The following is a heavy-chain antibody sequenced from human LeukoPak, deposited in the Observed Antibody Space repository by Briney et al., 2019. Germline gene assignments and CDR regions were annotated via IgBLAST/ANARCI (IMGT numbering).Heavy chain of an antibody. Sequence: SETLSLTCTVSGGSISSYYWSWIRQPPGKGLEWNGYIYYSGSTNYNPSLKSRVTISVDTSKNQFSLKLSSVTAADTAVYYCARGGWKQLGYNWFDPWGQGTLVTVSS. CDR3: ARGGWKQLGYNWFDP. D-gene: IGHD6-6*01. V-gene: IGHV4-59*01. CDR2: IYYSGST. J-gene: IGHJ5*02. CDR1: GGSISSYY.